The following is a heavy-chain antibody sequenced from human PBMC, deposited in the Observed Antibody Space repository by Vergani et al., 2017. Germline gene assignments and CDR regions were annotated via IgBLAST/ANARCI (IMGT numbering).Heavy chain of an antibody. CDR1: GGSISSYY. V-gene: IGHV4-59*12. CDR3: ATYSYGPRFDY. J-gene: IGHJ4*02. CDR2: INHSGST. Sequence: QVQLQESGPGLVKPSETLSLTCTVSGGSISSYYWSWIRQPPGKGLEWIGEINHSGSTNYNPSLKSRVTISVDTSKNQFSLKLSSVTAADTAVYYCATYSYGPRFDYWGQGTLVTVSS. D-gene: IGHD5-18*01.